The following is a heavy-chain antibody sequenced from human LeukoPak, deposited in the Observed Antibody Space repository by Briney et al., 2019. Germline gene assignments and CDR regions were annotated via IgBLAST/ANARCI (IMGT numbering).Heavy chain of an antibody. D-gene: IGHD1-1*01. CDR1: GGSISSGGYS. Sequence: SQTLSLTCAVSGGSISSGGYSWGWTRQPPGKGLQWIGSIYYSGTTYYNPSLNSRVTISRDTSKNQFSLQLNSVTAADTAVYYCVRHDGRSGGTMGAWDYWGQGSLVTVSS. CDR3: VRHDGRSGGTMGAWDY. J-gene: IGHJ4*02. CDR2: IYYSGTT. V-gene: IGHV4-30-2*03.